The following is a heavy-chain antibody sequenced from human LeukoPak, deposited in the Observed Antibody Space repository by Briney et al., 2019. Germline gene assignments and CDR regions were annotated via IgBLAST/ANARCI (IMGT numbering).Heavy chain of an antibody. Sequence: SETLSLTCAVYGGSFSGYYWSWIRQPPGKGLEWIGEINHSGGTNYNPSLKSRVTISVDTSKNQFSLKLSSVTAADTAVYYCARQVLLWFGIHYYYYYMDVWGKGTTVTISS. CDR1: GGSFSGYY. D-gene: IGHD3-10*01. CDR2: INHSGGT. J-gene: IGHJ6*03. V-gene: IGHV4-34*01. CDR3: ARQVLLWFGIHYYYYYMDV.